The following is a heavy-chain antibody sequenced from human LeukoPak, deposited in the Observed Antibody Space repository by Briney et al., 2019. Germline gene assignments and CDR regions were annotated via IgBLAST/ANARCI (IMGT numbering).Heavy chain of an antibody. CDR2: IGGSNDNT. CDR3: ARGGSGSYLYSTFDP. D-gene: IGHD3-10*01. CDR1: GYTFSTSG. Sequence: ASVKVSCKASGYTFSTSGINWVRQAPGQGLEWMGWIGGSNDNTNYAQKFQDRVTMTTDTSTTTAYMELRSLRSDDTAAYYCARGGSGSYLYSTFDPWGQGTLVTVSS. V-gene: IGHV1-18*04. J-gene: IGHJ5*02.